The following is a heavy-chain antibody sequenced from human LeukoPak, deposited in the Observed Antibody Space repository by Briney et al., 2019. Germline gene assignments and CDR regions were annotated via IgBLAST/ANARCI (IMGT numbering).Heavy chain of an antibody. CDR2: IKEDGREK. J-gene: IGHJ3*02. D-gene: IGHD6-19*01. V-gene: IGHV3-7*01. Sequence: GGSLRLSCVGSGFVFTSFWMSWVRQAPGKGLEWVVNIKEDGREKYYVDSVKGRFTISRDNAKNSLDLQMNNLRVEDTAVYYCATSQTTSGRYGNAFDIWGQGTTVTVSS. CDR1: GFVFTSFW. CDR3: ATSQTTSGRYGNAFDI.